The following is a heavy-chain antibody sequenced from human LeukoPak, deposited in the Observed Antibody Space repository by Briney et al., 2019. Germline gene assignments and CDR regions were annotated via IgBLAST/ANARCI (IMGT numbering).Heavy chain of an antibody. J-gene: IGHJ2*01. CDR1: GGSITGYY. D-gene: IGHD3-22*01. CDR2: IYYSGST. V-gene: IGHV4-59*01. Sequence: SETLSLTCTVSGGSITGYYWSWIRQPPGKGLEWIGSIYYSGSTDYNPSLKSRVTISLDTSKNHFSLNLTSVTAADTAVYYCARDLHSMVVGSWYFDLWGRGTLVTVSS. CDR3: ARDLHSMVVGSWYFDL.